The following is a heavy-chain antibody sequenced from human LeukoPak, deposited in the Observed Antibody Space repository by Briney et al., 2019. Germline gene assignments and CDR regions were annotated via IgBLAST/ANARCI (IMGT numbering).Heavy chain of an antibody. V-gene: IGHV1-2*02. CDR1: GYTFTGYY. Sequence: ASVKVSCKASGYTFTGYYMHWVRQAPGQGLEWMGWINPNSGGTNYAQKFQGRVTTTRDTPISTAYMELSRLRSDDTAVYYCARRTESGYGLYWGQGTLVTVSS. D-gene: IGHD3-22*01. J-gene: IGHJ4*02. CDR2: INPNSGGT. CDR3: ARRTESGYGLY.